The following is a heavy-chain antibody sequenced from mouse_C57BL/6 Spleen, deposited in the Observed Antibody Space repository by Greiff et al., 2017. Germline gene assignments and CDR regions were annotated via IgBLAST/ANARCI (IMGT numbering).Heavy chain of an antibody. J-gene: IGHJ4*01. CDR1: GYTFTSYW. CDR2: INPSSGYT. V-gene: IGHV1-7*01. D-gene: IGHD4-1*01. Sequence: QVQLKPSGAELAKPGASVKLSCKASGYTFTSYWMHWVKQRPGQGLEWIGYINPSSGYTKYNQKFKDKATLTADKSSSTAYMQLSSLTYEDSAVYYCAREETGGVYAMDYWGQGTSVTVSS. CDR3: AREETGGVYAMDY.